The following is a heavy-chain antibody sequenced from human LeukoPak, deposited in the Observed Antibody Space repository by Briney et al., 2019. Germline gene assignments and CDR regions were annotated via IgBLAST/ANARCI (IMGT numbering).Heavy chain of an antibody. Sequence: KPSETLSLTYTVAGVSISTYHWSWIRQPPGKGREWIGYVQTSGGTDYNSSLKSLVTTSVDTSSNQFSLTVSSATAADSALYCSGSSGSWGPTDYWGQGLMVTVSS. V-gene: IGHV4-4*09. D-gene: IGHD1-26*01. CDR2: VQTSGGT. CDR3: GSSGSWGPTDY. CDR1: GVSISTYH. J-gene: IGHJ4*02.